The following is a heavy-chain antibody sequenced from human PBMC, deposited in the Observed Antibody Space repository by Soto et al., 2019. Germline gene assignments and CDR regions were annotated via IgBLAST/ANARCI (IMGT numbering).Heavy chain of an antibody. Sequence: QVQLVESGGGVVQPGRSLRLSCAASGFTFSSYAMHWVRQAPGKGLEWVAVISYDGSNKYYADSVKGRFTNSRDNSKNTLYLKMNSLRAEDTAVYYCAREGPVRNDYGESDAFDIWGQGTMVTVSS. CDR1: GFTFSSYA. V-gene: IGHV3-30-3*01. D-gene: IGHD4-17*01. CDR2: ISYDGSNK. CDR3: AREGPVRNDYGESDAFDI. J-gene: IGHJ3*02.